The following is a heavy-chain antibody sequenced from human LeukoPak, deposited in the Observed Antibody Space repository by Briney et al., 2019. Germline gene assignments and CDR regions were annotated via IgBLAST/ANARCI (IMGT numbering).Heavy chain of an antibody. CDR3: ARHYTVAGPIAVGAFDI. V-gene: IGHV4-59*08. CDR2: IYYSGST. Sequence: SETLSLTCTVSGGSISSYNWSWIRQPPGKGLEWIGYIYYSGSTNYNPSLKSRVTISVDTSKNQFSLKLSSVTAADTAVYYCARHYTVAGPIAVGAFDIWGQGTMVTVSS. D-gene: IGHD6-19*01. J-gene: IGHJ3*02. CDR1: GGSISSYN.